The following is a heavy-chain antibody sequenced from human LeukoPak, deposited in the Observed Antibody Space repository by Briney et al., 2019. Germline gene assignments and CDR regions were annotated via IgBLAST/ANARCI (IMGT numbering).Heavy chain of an antibody. CDR2: ISGSGGST. Sequence: TGGSLRLSCAASGFTFSSHAMSWVRQAPGKGLEWVSAISGSGGSTYYADSVKGRFTISRDNSKNTLYLQMNSLRAEDTAVYYCAKVGDRSYGLYYYYYYMDVWGKGTTVTVSS. V-gene: IGHV3-23*01. J-gene: IGHJ6*03. CDR3: AKVGDRSYGLYYYYYYMDV. CDR1: GFTFSSHA. D-gene: IGHD5-18*01.